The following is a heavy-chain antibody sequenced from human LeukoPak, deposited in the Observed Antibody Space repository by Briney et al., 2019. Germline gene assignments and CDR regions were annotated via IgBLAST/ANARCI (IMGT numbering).Heavy chain of an antibody. Sequence: GGSLRPSCAASGFTFSNYAMTWVRQARGKGLEGVSSINGGGGSKHYADSVKGRFDISRDNSGSTLSLQINSLRAEDTAVYYCAKDHFDGSAYYGYYSGIDVWGQGTTVTVSS. CDR3: AKDHFDGSAYYGYYSGIDV. D-gene: IGHD3-22*01. CDR1: GFTFSNYA. CDR2: INGGGGSK. V-gene: IGHV3-23*01. J-gene: IGHJ6*02.